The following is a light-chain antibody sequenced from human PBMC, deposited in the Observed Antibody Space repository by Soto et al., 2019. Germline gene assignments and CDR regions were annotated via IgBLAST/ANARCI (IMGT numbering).Light chain of an antibody. CDR2: SNN. Sequence: QAVVTQPPSVSATPGQRVTMSCSGSSSNIGGNTVSWYQQLPGTAPKLLIHSNNQRPSGVPDRFSGSKSGTSASLAISGLQSEDEADYYCAAWDDSLNGYVFGTGTKVTVL. CDR1: SSNIGGNT. CDR3: AAWDDSLNGYV. V-gene: IGLV1-44*01. J-gene: IGLJ1*01.